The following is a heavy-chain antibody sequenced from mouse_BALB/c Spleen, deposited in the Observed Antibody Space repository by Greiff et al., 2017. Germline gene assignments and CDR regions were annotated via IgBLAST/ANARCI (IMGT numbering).Heavy chain of an antibody. Sequence: EVNVVESGGGLVKPGGSLKLSCAASGFTFSSYAMSWVRQTPEKRLEWVASISSGGSTYYPDSVKGRFTISRDNARNILYLQMSSLRSEDTAMYYCARGGIYYGYDRFDYWGQGTTLTVSS. V-gene: IGHV5-6-5*01. D-gene: IGHD2-2*01. CDR1: GFTFSSYA. CDR3: ARGGIYYGYDRFDY. J-gene: IGHJ2*01. CDR2: ISSGGST.